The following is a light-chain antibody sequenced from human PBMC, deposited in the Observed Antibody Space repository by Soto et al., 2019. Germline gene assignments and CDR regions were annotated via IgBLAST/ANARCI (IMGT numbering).Light chain of an antibody. Sequence: QSALTQPASVSGSPGQSVTVSCTGTNSDIGYYNHVSWYQQHPGKAPKLIIYEVTNRPSGISSRFSGSKSGSTASLTISGLQAEDGADYYCSSRTISNILAFGGGTKVTVL. J-gene: IGLJ2*01. V-gene: IGLV2-14*01. CDR2: EVT. CDR1: NSDIGYYNH. CDR3: SSRTISNILA.